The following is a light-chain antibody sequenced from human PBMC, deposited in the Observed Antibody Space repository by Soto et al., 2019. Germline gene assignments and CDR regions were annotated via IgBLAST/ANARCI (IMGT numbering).Light chain of an antibody. J-gene: IGKJ2*01. Sequence: EIVLTQSPGTLSLSPGERATLSCRASQSVSSSYLAWYQQKPGQAPRLLIYGASTRAPGIPDRFSGSGSGTDFTLTISRLEPEDFAVYYCQQYDSPLYTFGLGTKLEI. CDR3: QQYDSPLYT. CDR2: GAS. CDR1: QSVSSSY. V-gene: IGKV3-20*01.